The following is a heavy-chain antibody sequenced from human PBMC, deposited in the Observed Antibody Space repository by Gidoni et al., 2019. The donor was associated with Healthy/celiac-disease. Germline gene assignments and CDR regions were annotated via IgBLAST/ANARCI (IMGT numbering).Heavy chain of an antibody. Sequence: EVQLVESGGVVVQPGGSLRLSCAASGFTFDDYAMQWVRQAPGKGLEWVSLISWDGGSTYYADSVKGRFTISRDNSKNSLYLQMNSLRAEDTALYYCAKDTRDGSSPDNYYYYYGMDVWGQGTTVTVSS. J-gene: IGHJ6*02. CDR2: ISWDGGST. D-gene: IGHD6-6*01. CDR3: AKDTRDGSSPDNYYYYYGMDV. V-gene: IGHV3-43D*03. CDR1: GFTFDDYA.